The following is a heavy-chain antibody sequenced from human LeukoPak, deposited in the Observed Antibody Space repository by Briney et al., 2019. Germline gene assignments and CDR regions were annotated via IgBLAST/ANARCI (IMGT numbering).Heavy chain of an antibody. V-gene: IGHV4-59*01. CDR2: IYYSGNT. Sequence: SETLSLTCTVSGGSISPYYWSWIRQPPGKGLEWLGYIYYSGNTEYKPSLKSRVAMSVDTSKNQFSLRLSSVTAADTAVYYCARSTGSTMFIDYWGRRTLVTVSS. CDR1: GGSISPYY. CDR3: ARSTGSTMFIDY. J-gene: IGHJ4*02. D-gene: IGHD3-10*02.